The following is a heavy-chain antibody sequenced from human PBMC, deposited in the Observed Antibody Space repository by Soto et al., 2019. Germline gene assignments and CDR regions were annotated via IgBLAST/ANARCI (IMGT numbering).Heavy chain of an antibody. V-gene: IGHV3-53*01. D-gene: IGHD3-9*01. CDR3: ARGILTGSHYYYGMDV. CDR1: GFTVSSNY. Sequence: PGGSLRLSCAASGFTVSSNYMSWVRQAPGKGLEWVSVIYSGGSTYYADSVKGRFTISRDNSKNTLYLQMNSLRAEDTAVYYCARGILTGSHYYYGMDVWGQGTTVTVSS. J-gene: IGHJ6*02. CDR2: IYSGGST.